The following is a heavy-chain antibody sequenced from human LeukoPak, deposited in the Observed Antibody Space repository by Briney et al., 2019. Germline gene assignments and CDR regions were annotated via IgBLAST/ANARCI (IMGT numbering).Heavy chain of an antibody. Sequence: SETLSLTCTVSGGSISSYYWSWIRQPPGKGLEWIGYIYYSGSTNYNPSLKSRVTISVDTSKNQFSLKLSSVTAADTAVYYYARHYCSGGSCYFYFDYWGQGTLVTVSS. CDR2: IYYSGST. D-gene: IGHD2-15*01. CDR3: ARHYCSGGSCYFYFDY. CDR1: GGSISSYY. J-gene: IGHJ4*02. V-gene: IGHV4-59*01.